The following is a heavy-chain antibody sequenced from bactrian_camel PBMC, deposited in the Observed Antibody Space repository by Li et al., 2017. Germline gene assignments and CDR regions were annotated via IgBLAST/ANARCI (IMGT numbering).Heavy chain of an antibody. CDR3: ATRGSGAAWSLAY. CDR2: GYHIGGVT. V-gene: IGHV3S54*01. Sequence: VQLVESGGGSVQAGGSLRLSCVASGNTGSGVNCMGWFRQAPGKEREWVAHGYHIGGVTAYSDSAKGRFTISRDNAKNTVYLHMNRLQSEDTALYYCATRGSGAAWSLAYWGQGTQVTVS. CDR1: GNTGSGVNC. D-gene: IGHD5*01. J-gene: IGHJ4*01.